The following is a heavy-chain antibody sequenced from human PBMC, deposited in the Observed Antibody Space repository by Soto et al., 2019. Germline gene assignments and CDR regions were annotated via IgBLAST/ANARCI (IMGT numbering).Heavy chain of an antibody. V-gene: IGHV4-34*01. J-gene: IGHJ4*02. CDR3: ARGVVGTYGQLETDFDY. Sequence: PSETLSLTCAVYRGSFSGYYWSWIRQPPGKGLEWIGEINHSGSTNYNPSLKSRVTISVDTSKNQFSLKLSSVTAADTAVYYCARGVVGTYGQLETDFDYWGQGTLVTVSS. CDR2: INHSGST. CDR1: RGSFSGYY. D-gene: IGHD6-13*01.